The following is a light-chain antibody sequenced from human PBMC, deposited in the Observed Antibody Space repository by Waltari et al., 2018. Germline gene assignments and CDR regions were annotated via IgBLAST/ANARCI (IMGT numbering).Light chain of an antibody. CDR3: QQYNNWPLT. V-gene: IGKV3-15*01. J-gene: IGKJ4*01. Sequence: EIVMTQSPATLSLSPGERATLPCRASQSVTNNLAWYQQKPGQAPRLLIYRASTRATSIPARISGSGSGTEFTLTISSLQSEDFAFYYCQQYNNWPLTFGGGTKVEIK. CDR2: RAS. CDR1: QSVTNN.